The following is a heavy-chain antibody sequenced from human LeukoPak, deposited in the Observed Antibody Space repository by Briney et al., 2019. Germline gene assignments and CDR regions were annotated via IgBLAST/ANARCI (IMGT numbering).Heavy chain of an antibody. D-gene: IGHD3-22*01. CDR2: IWYDGSNK. CDR1: GFTFSSYG. J-gene: IGHJ1*01. Sequence: GGSLRLSCAASGFTFSSYGMHWVRQAPGKGLEWVAVIWYDGSNKYYADSVKGRFTISRDNSKNTLYLQMNSLRAEDTAVYYCAREYEDYYDSSGFEYFQHWGQGTLVTASS. V-gene: IGHV3-33*01. CDR3: AREYEDYYDSSGFEYFQH.